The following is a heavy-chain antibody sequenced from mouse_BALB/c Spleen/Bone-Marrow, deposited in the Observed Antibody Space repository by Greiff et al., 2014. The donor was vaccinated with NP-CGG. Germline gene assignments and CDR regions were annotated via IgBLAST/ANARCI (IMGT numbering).Heavy chain of an antibody. CDR1: GYTFSNYW. V-gene: IGHV1-80*01. D-gene: IGHD1-1*01. CDR3: ASRGDYSYAMDY. Sequence: QVQLKQSGAELVGPGSSVKISCKASGYTFSNYWMNWMKQRPGQGLEWIGQIYPGDGDTNYIGKFTGKATLTADKSSSTAYMQLSSLTSEDSAVYFCASRGDYSYAMDYWGQGTSVTVSS. CDR2: IYPGDGDT. J-gene: IGHJ4*01.